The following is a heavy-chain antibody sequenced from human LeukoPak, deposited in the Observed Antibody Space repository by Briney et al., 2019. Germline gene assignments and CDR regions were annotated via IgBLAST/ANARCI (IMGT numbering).Heavy chain of an antibody. CDR2: ISGSGGST. Sequence: GGSLRLSCAASGFTFSSYAMSWVRQAPGKGLEWVSAISGSGGSTYYADSVKGRFTISRDNSKNTLYLQMNSLRAEDTAVYYCAKDLGIVVVPAAIGGWFDPWGQGTLVTASS. CDR3: AKDLGIVVVPAAIGGWFDP. D-gene: IGHD2-2*02. J-gene: IGHJ5*02. V-gene: IGHV3-23*01. CDR1: GFTFSSYA.